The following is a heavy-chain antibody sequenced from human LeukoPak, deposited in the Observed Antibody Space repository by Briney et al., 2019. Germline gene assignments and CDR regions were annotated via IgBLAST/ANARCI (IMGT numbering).Heavy chain of an antibody. CDR3: AREGIAAAGSRSGSFDY. J-gene: IGHJ4*02. CDR1: GFTVSSNY. V-gene: IGHV3-53*01. D-gene: IGHD6-13*01. CDR2: IYSGGST. Sequence: QPGGSLRLSCAAPGFTVSSNYMSWVRQAPGKGLEWVSVIYSGGSTYYADSVKGRFTISRDNSKNTLYLQMNSLRAEDTAVYYCAREGIAAAGSRSGSFDYWGQGTLVTVSS.